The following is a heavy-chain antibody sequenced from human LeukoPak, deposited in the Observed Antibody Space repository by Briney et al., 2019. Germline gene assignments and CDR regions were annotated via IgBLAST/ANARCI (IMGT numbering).Heavy chain of an antibody. V-gene: IGHV3-11*01. Sequence: GGSLRLSCAASGFTFSSSAMSWIRQAPGKGLEWVSYISSSGSTIYYADSVKGRFTISRDNAKNSLYLQMNSLRAEDTAVYYCARAGGYEKNWFDPWGQGTLVTVSS. CDR1: GFTFSSSA. J-gene: IGHJ5*02. CDR2: ISSSGSTI. CDR3: ARAGGYEKNWFDP. D-gene: IGHD5-12*01.